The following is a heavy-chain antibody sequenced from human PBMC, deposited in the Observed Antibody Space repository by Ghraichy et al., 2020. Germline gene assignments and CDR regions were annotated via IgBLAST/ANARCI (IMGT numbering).Heavy chain of an antibody. CDR2: INHSGST. J-gene: IGHJ4*02. D-gene: IGHD1-26*01. CDR3: ARAGVGSYSKPYY. V-gene: IGHV4-34*01. Sequence: SETLSLTCAVYGGSFSGYYWSWIRQPPGKGLEWIGEINHSGSTNYNPSLKSRVTISVDTSKNQFSLKLSSVTAADTAVYYCARAGVGSYSKPYYWGQGTLVTVSS. CDR1: GGSFSGYY.